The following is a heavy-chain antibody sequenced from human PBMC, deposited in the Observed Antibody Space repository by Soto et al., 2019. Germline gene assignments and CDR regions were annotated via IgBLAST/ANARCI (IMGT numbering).Heavy chain of an antibody. V-gene: IGHV1-69*02. D-gene: IGHD3-10*01. CDR1: GDTFNFYT. J-gene: IGHJ4*02. CDR2: IIPMLGMS. Sequence: QVQLVQSGAEVKKPGSSVKVSCTASGDTFNFYTISWVRQAPGQGLEWMGRIIPMLGMSNYAQNFQGRVTMIADKSTSTAYMELSSLRSEDTALYYCATNYGSGSAHFDNWGQGTLATVSS. CDR3: ATNYGSGSAHFDN.